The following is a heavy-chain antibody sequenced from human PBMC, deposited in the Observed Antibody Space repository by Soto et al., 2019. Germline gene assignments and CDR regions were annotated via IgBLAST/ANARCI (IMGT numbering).Heavy chain of an antibody. CDR3: AKARCSSTTCYVPDY. CDR1: GLAFSTYW. J-gene: IGHJ4*02. D-gene: IGHD2-2*01. CDR2: ISGSGGSR. V-gene: IGHV3-23*01. Sequence: GGSLRLSCVVSGLAFSTYWMSWVRQAPGKGLEWVSDISGSGGSRYYVDSVKGRFTISRDNPKNTLYLQMNSPRAEDTAIYYCAKARCSSTTCYVPDYWGQGTLVTVSS.